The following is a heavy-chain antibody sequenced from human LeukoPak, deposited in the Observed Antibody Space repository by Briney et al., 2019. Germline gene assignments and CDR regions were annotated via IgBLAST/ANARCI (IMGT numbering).Heavy chain of an antibody. Sequence: GGSLRLSCAASGFTFSSYWMSWVRQAPGKGLEWVANIKQDGSEKYYVDSVKGRFTISRDNSKNSLYLQMNSLRTEDTALYYCAKGDGYNLRYWGQGTLVTVSS. CDR2: IKQDGSEK. D-gene: IGHD5-24*01. J-gene: IGHJ4*02. CDR1: GFTFSSYW. V-gene: IGHV3-7*03. CDR3: AKGDGYNLRY.